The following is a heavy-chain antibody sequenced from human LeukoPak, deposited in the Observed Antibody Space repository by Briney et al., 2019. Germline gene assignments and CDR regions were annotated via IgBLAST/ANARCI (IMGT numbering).Heavy chain of an antibody. CDR2: ISGSGGST. CDR3: AKDNRYSSGWSGDY. Sequence: GGSLRLSCAASGFTFSSYAMSWVRQAPGKGLEWVSDISGSGGSTYYADSVKGRFTISRDNSKNTLYLQMNSLRAEDTAVYYCAKDNRYSSGWSGDYWGQGTLVTGSS. CDR1: GFTFSSYA. V-gene: IGHV3-23*01. D-gene: IGHD6-19*01. J-gene: IGHJ4*02.